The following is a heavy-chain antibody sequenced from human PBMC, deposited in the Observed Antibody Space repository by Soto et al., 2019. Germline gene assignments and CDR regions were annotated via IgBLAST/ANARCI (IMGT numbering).Heavy chain of an antibody. V-gene: IGHV3-23*01. CDR1: GFTFTNHA. J-gene: IGHJ6*03. Sequence: GGSLRLSCAASGFTFTNHAMSWVRQAPGKGLEWVSAISGSGGSTYYAESVKGRFTISRDNAKNTLYLQMNSLRAEDTALYYCAKDYYGSGSYYPPYYYYYYMDVWGKGTTVTVSS. CDR2: ISGSGGST. CDR3: AKDYYGSGSYYPPYYYYYYMDV. D-gene: IGHD3-10*01.